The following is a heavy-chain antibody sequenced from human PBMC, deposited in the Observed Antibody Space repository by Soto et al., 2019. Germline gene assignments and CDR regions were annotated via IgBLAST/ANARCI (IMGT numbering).Heavy chain of an antibody. CDR1: AFTFSSYV. V-gene: IGHV3-30*18. D-gene: IGHD3-3*01. J-gene: IGHJ6*02. Sequence: LXLTCAPSAFTFSSYVMHWVRQAPVKGLEWVAVISYDGSNKYYADSVKGRFTISRDNSKNTLYLQMNSLRAEDTAVYYCAKEFPSITIFGVVIPPYYYYGMDAWGQGTTVTVSS. CDR2: ISYDGSNK. CDR3: AKEFPSITIFGVVIPPYYYYGMDA.